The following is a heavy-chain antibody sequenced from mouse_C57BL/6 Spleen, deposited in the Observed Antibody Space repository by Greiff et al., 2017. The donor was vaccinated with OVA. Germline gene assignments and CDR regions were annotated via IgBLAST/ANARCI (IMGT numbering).Heavy chain of an antibody. Sequence: QVQLQQSGAELVKPGASVKISCKASGYAFSSYWMNWVKQRPGKGLEWIGQIYPGDGDTNYNGKFKGKATLTADKSSSTAYMQLSSLTSEDSAVYFCARGRDYYAMDYWGQGTSVTVSS. V-gene: IGHV1-80*01. CDR1: GYAFSSYW. CDR2: IYPGDGDT. J-gene: IGHJ4*01. CDR3: ARGRDYYAMDY.